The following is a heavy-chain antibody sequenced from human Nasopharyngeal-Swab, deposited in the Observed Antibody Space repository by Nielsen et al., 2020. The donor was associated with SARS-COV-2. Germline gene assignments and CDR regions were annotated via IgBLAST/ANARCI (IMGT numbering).Heavy chain of an antibody. CDR3: AKAPSIAAAVDYYYGMDV. D-gene: IGHD6-13*01. CDR2: ISWNSGSI. J-gene: IGHJ6*02. V-gene: IGHV3-9*01. CDR1: GFTFDDYA. Sequence: GGSLRLSCAASGFTFDDYAMHWVRQAPGKGLEWVSGISWNSGSIGYADSVKGRFTISRDNAKNSLYLQMNSLRAEDTALYYCAKAPSIAAAVDYYYGMDVWGQGTTVTVSS.